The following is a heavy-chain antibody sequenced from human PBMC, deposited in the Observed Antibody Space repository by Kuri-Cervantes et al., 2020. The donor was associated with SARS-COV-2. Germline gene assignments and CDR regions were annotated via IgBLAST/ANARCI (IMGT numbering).Heavy chain of an antibody. V-gene: IGHV3-53*01. CDR3: ARGYEARYSSSWYLDY. CDR1: GFTVSSNY. Sequence: GESLKISCAASGFTVSSNYMSWVHQAPGKGLEWVSIIYGGGSTYYADSVKGRFTISRDNSKNTLYLQMNSLRAEDTAVYYCARGYEARYSSSWYLDYWGQGTLVTVSS. D-gene: IGHD6-13*01. CDR2: IYGGGST. J-gene: IGHJ4*02.